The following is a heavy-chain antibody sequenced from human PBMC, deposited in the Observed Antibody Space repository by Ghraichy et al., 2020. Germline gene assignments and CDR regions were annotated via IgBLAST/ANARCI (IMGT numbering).Heavy chain of an antibody. Sequence: GESLNISCAASGFTFSDYWMTWVRQAPGKGLEWVASMKEDGTEKYYVDSVKGRFTISRDNAKNSLFLQMNSLRADDTAVFYCARGATPYYDGGTYYYFAFDMWCHGTMVAVSS. CDR1: GFTFSDYW. CDR2: MKEDGTEK. CDR3: ARGATPYYDGGTYYYFAFDM. J-gene: IGHJ3*02. V-gene: IGHV3-7*01. D-gene: IGHD3-22*01.